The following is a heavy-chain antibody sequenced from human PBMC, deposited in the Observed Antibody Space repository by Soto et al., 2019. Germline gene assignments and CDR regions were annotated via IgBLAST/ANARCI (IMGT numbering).Heavy chain of an antibody. CDR2: ISAYNGNT. CDR3: AREGEQTYYYYYGMDV. D-gene: IGHD2-21*01. V-gene: IGHV1-18*04. Sequence: GASVKVSCKASGYTFTGYYMHWVRQAPGQGLEWMGWISAYNGNTNYAQKLQGRVTMTTDTSTSTAYMELRSLRSDDTAVYYCAREGEQTYYYYYGMDVWGQGTTVTSP. CDR1: GYTFTGYY. J-gene: IGHJ6*02.